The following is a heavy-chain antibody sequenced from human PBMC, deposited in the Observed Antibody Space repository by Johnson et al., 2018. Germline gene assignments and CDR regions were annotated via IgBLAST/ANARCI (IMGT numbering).Heavy chain of an antibody. V-gene: IGHV3-49*05. D-gene: IGHD4-11*01. Sequence: VQLVQSGGGLVKPGRSXRLSCTASGFTFGDYAMSWFRQAPGKGLEWVGFIRSKAYGGTTEYAASVKGRFTISRDDSTSIAYLQMNSLKTEDTAVYYCTRDNGLNDYSNYDHYYYGMDVWGKVTTDTVS. CDR1: GFTFGDYA. J-gene: IGHJ6*04. CDR3: TRDNGLNDYSNYDHYYYGMDV. CDR2: IRSKAYGGTT.